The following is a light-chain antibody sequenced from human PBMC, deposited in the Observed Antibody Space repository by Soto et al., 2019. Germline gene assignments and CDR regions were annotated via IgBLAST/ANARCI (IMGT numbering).Light chain of an antibody. CDR3: CSYAGISTNWM. J-gene: IGLJ3*02. V-gene: IGLV2-23*01. Sequence: QSVLTQPASVSRSPGQSITISCTGTSSDIGSYNLVSWYQQHPDKVPKLMIYEGSKRPSGISNRFSGSKSGNTASLTISGLPAEDDADYYCCSYAGISTNWMFGGGTKLTVL. CDR2: EGS. CDR1: SSDIGSYNL.